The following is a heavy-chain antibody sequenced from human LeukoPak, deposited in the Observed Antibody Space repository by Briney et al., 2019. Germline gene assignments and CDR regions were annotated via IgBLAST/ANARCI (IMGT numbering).Heavy chain of an antibody. CDR3: ARSNDAFDI. J-gene: IGHJ3*02. CDR2: VSGSGGST. D-gene: IGHD5/OR15-5a*01. CDR1: GFTFSSYA. V-gene: IGHV3-23*01. Sequence: PGGSLRLSCAVSGFTFSSYAMSWVRQAPGKGLEWVSAVSGSGGSTYYADSVKGRFTISRDNSKNTLHLQMNSLRAEDTAVYYCARSNDAFDIWGQGTMVTVSS.